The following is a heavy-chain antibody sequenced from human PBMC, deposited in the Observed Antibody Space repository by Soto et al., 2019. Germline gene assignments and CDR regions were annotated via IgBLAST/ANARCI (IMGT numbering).Heavy chain of an antibody. V-gene: IGHV4-59*01. CDR3: ARGQGTAVAGLS. D-gene: IGHD6-19*01. J-gene: IGHJ4*02. Sequence: PSETLSLTCTISGGSISVYYWSWIRQPPGKGLEWIGYIYYSGSTNYNPSLKSRVTISVDTSKNQFSLKLSSVTAADTAVYYCARGQGTAVAGLSWGQGTLVTVSS. CDR2: IYYSGST. CDR1: GGSISVYY.